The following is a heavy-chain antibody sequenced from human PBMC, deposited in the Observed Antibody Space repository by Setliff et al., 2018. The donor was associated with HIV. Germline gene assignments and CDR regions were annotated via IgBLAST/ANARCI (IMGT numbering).Heavy chain of an antibody. J-gene: IGHJ4*02. CDR1: GGSFTNYY. Sequence: TSETLSLTCVVYGGSFTNYYWAWIRQPPGKGLECIGEINHSGSTNYNPSLKSRVTISVDTSKNQFSLKLSSVTAADTAVYFCARKVGGDFDYWGQGTPVTVSS. CDR3: ARKVGGDFDY. D-gene: IGHD2-2*01. CDR2: INHSGST. V-gene: IGHV4-34*01.